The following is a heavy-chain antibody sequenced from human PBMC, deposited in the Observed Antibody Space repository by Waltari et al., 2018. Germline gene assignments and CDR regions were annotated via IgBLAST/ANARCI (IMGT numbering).Heavy chain of an antibody. V-gene: IGHV3-9*01. D-gene: IGHD3-16*02. Sequence: EVQLVESGGGLVQPGRSLRLSCAASGFTFDDYAMHWVRQAPGKGLEWVSGISWNSGSIGYADSVKGRFTISRDNAKNSLYLQMNSLRAEDTALYYCAKDMGVGGVIVPYYYYGMDVWGQGTTVTVSS. CDR3: AKDMGVGGVIVPYYYYGMDV. CDR2: ISWNSGSI. J-gene: IGHJ6*02. CDR1: GFTFDDYA.